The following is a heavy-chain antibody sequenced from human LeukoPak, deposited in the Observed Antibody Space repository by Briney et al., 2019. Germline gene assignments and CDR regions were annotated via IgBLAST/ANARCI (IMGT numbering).Heavy chain of an antibody. CDR1: GFMFSSNG. J-gene: IGHJ5*02. Sequence: GGSLRLSCTASGFMFSSNGMHWVRQAPGKGLEWVAVLSYDGSNEYYADSVKGRFTISRDNSKNTLFLQMNSLRADDTAVYYCARHPRSGSYYTDWFDPWGQGTLVTVSS. CDR3: ARHPRSGSYYTDWFDP. CDR2: LSYDGSNE. D-gene: IGHD3-10*01. V-gene: IGHV3-30*03.